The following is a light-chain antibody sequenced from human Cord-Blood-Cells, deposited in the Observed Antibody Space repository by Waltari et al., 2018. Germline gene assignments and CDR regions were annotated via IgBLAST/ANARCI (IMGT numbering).Light chain of an antibody. CDR3: AAWDDSLNGYV. V-gene: IGLV1-44*01. CDR2: SNN. Sequence: QSVLTQPPSASGTPGQRVTISCSGSSSNIGSNTVNWSQQLPGTAPKLLILSNNQRPSGVPDRFSGSKSGTSASLAISGLQSEDEADYYCAAWDDSLNGYVFGTGTKVTVL. J-gene: IGLJ1*01. CDR1: SSNIGSNT.